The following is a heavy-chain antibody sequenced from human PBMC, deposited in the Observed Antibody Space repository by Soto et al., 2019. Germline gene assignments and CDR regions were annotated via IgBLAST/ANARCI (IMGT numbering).Heavy chain of an antibody. CDR3: SRDRSTGDY. V-gene: IGHV1-18*01. CDR1: GYTFTNYG. J-gene: IGHJ4*02. CDR2: IRPDSGDT. Sequence: HVQLVQSGTEVREPGASVKVSCKASGYTFTNYGISWVRQAPGQGLEWMGWIRPDSGDTDYAQKFLGRLTITTDTSTTAAYRELTSLTSDDTAVYYCSRDRSTGDYWGQGSLVTVSS.